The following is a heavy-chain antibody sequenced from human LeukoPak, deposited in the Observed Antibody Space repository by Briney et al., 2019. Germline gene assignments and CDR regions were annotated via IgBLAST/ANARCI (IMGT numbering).Heavy chain of an antibody. CDR2: IYHSGNT. CDR3: AKTMTTVIAEVDS. V-gene: IGHV4-4*02. Sequence: SETLSLTCAVTGGFYSNDYWWSWVRQPPEKGLEWIGEIYHSGNTNYNPSLRSRVTISVDKSKNQFSLKLSSVTAADTAVYYCAKTMTTVIAEVDSWGQGTLVTVSS. D-gene: IGHD4-11*01. J-gene: IGHJ4*02. CDR1: GGFYSNDYW.